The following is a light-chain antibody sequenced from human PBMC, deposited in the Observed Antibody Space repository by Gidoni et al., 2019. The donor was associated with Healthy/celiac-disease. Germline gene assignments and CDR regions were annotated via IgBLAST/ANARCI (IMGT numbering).Light chain of an antibody. J-gene: IGLJ2*01. CDR2: EVS. CDR3: SSYAGSNNLV. CDR1: SSDVGGYHY. V-gene: IGLV2-8*01. Sequence: QSALTQPPPASGSPGQSATISCTGPSSDVGGYHYVSWYQQHPGKAPKLMIYEVSKRPSGVPDRFSGSKSGNTASLTVSGLQAEDEADYYCSSYAGSNNLVFGGGTKLTVL.